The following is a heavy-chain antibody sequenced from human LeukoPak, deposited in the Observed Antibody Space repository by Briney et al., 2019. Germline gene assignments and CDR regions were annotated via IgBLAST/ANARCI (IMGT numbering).Heavy chain of an antibody. Sequence: GESLKISCKGSGYSFTSYWIGWVRQMPGKGLERMGIIYPGDSDTRYSPSFQGQVTISADKSISTAYLQWSSLKASDTAMYYCARRSSSSLRLEGYYGMDVWGQGTTVTVSS. J-gene: IGHJ6*02. V-gene: IGHV5-51*01. CDR1: GYSFTSYW. D-gene: IGHD6-13*01. CDR3: ARRSSSSLRLEGYYGMDV. CDR2: IYPGDSDT.